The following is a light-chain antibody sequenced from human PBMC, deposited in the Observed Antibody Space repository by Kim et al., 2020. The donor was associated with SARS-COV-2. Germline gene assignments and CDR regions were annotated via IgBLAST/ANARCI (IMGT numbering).Light chain of an antibody. CDR2: AVT. CDR3: ASYADSSSLL. Sequence: GQSFTIACTGTSSDVGGYNYVSWYQLNPGKAPKLMIYAVTERPSGVPDRFSGSKSGNTAFLTISGLQAEDEADYYCASYADSSSLLFGGGTQLTVL. V-gene: IGLV2-11*01. CDR1: SSDVGGYNY. J-gene: IGLJ3*02.